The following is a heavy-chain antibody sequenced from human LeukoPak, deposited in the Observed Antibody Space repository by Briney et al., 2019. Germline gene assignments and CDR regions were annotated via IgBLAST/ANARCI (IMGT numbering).Heavy chain of an antibody. Sequence: SETLSLTCAVYGGSFSGYYWSWIRQPPGKGLEWIGEINHSGSTNYNPSLKSRVTISVDTSKNQFSLKLSSVTAADTAVYYCARGFAVITIFGVVIPNWFDPWGQGTLVTVSS. J-gene: IGHJ5*02. CDR2: INHSGST. CDR1: GGSFSGYY. V-gene: IGHV4-34*01. D-gene: IGHD3-3*01. CDR3: ARGFAVITIFGVVIPNWFDP.